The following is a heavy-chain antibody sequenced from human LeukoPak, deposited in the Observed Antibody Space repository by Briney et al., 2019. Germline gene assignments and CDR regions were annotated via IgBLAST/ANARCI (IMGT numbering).Heavy chain of an antibody. CDR1: GFTFSSYS. D-gene: IGHD6-13*01. J-gene: IGHJ1*01. Sequence: GGSLRLSCAASGFTFSSYSMNWVRQAPGKGLEWVSSISRSSSYIYYADSVKGRFTISRDNAKNSLYLQMNSLRAEDTAVYYCARSIAAAGTLIQHWGQGTLVTVSS. V-gene: IGHV3-21*01. CDR2: ISRSSSYI. CDR3: ARSIAAAGTLIQH.